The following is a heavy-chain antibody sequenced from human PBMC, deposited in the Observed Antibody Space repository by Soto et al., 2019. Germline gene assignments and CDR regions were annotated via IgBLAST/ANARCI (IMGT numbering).Heavy chain of an antibody. V-gene: IGHV1-3*01. CDR2: IDAGNGDT. CDR1: GYTFTNYI. CDR3: LSNQKGKYTGMDV. Sequence: ASVKVSCKASGYTFTNYIMLWVRQAPGQTLEWMGWIDAGNGDTMYSQRFQDRVTITRDTSATTGCMELSSLRSEDTATYFCLSNQKGKYTGMDVWGQGTTVTVSS. D-gene: IGHD5-18*01. J-gene: IGHJ6*02.